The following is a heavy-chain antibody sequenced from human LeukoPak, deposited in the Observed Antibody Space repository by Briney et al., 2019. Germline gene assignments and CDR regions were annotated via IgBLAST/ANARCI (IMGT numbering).Heavy chain of an antibody. D-gene: IGHD3-22*01. CDR1: GYTFTSYG. Sequence: ASVKVSCKASGYTFTSYGISWVRPAPGQGLEWMGWISAYNGNTNYAQKLQGRVTMTTDTSTSTAYMELRSLRSDDTAVYYRARDGDSSGYTKGGIDYWGQGTLVTVSS. J-gene: IGHJ4*02. CDR2: ISAYNGNT. V-gene: IGHV1-18*01. CDR3: ARDGDSSGYTKGGIDY.